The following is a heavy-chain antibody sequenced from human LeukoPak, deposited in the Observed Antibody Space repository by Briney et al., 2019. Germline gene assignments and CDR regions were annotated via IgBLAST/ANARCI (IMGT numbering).Heavy chain of an antibody. J-gene: IGHJ4*02. CDR3: APDGIAVAGGFDY. Sequence: PGGSLRLSCAASGFTFDDYTMHWVRQAPGKGLEWVSLISWDGGSTYYADSVKGRFTISRDNAKNSLYLQMNSLRDEDTAVYYCAPDGIAVAGGFDYWGQGTLVTVSS. CDR2: ISWDGGST. V-gene: IGHV3-43*01. CDR1: GFTFDDYT. D-gene: IGHD6-19*01.